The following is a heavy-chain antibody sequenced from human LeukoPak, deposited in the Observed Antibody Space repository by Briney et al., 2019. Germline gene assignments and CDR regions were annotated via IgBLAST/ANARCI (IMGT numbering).Heavy chain of an antibody. J-gene: IGHJ4*02. CDR1: GFTFSSYA. CDR3: AKDGLTDDYVWGSYRFDY. V-gene: IGHV3-23*01. CDR2: ISGSGGST. D-gene: IGHD3-16*02. Sequence: PGGSLRLSCAASGFTFSSYAMSWVRQAPGKGLEWVSAISGSGGSTYYADSVKGRFTISRDNSKNTLYLQMNSLRAEDTAVYYCAKDGLTDDYVWGSYRFDYWGQGTLVTVSS.